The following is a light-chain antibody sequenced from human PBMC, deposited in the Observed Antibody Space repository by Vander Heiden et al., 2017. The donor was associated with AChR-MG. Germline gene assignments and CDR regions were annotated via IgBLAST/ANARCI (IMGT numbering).Light chain of an antibody. J-gene: IGKJ5*01. CDR2: DAS. V-gene: IGKV3-20*01. CDR1: QSVSTTY. CDR3: QQYGAPIT. Sequence: EIVLTQSPGTLSLSPGERATLSCRASQSVSTTYLAWYQQKNGQAPRLLIYDASTRATGIPDRFSGSGSGTDFTLTISRLEPEDFAVYYCQQYGAPITFGQGTRLDIK.